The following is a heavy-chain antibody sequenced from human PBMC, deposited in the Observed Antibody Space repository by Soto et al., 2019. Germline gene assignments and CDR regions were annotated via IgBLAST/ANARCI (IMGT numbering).Heavy chain of an antibody. J-gene: IGHJ5*02. CDR2: MNPNSGDT. V-gene: IGHV1-8*01. Sequence: QVQLVQSGAEVKKPGASVKVSCKASGNTFTNYDINWVRQATGQGLEYLGWMNPNSGDTAYVQKFQGRVTMTWDTSITTAYMELRSLPSEDTAVYFCARGVKYGAYSRWFDPWGQGTLVTVSS. D-gene: IGHD4-17*01. CDR3: ARGVKYGAYSRWFDP. CDR1: GNTFTNYD.